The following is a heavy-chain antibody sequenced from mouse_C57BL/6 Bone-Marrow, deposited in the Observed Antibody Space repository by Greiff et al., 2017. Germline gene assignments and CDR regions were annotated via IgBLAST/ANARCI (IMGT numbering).Heavy chain of an antibody. CDR1: GFSLTSYG. CDR3: AKKGKKLRGGAMDY. D-gene: IGHD2-4*01. V-gene: IGHV2-5*01. CDR2: IWRGGST. J-gene: IGHJ4*01. Sequence: QVQLQQSGPGLVQPSQSLSITCTVSGFSLTSYGVHWVRQSPGQGLEWLGVIWRGGSTDYNAAFMSRLSITKDNSKSQVFFKMNSLQADDTAIYYCAKKGKKLRGGAMDYWGQGTSVTVSS.